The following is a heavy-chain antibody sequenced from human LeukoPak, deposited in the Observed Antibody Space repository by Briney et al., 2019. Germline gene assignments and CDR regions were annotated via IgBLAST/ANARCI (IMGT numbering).Heavy chain of an antibody. Sequence: SGGSVTLSCAASGFTFNCYSMNWLRQAPGQGLEWVSSISSSSRYIYYADSVKGRFTISRDNAKNPLYLQINSLRAEGTALYYCARAIFGVAKNKRGMDVGGQGTTVTVSS. J-gene: IGHJ6*02. CDR1: GFTFNCYS. D-gene: IGHD3-3*01. V-gene: IGHV3-21*01. CDR2: ISSSSRYI. CDR3: ARAIFGVAKNKRGMDV.